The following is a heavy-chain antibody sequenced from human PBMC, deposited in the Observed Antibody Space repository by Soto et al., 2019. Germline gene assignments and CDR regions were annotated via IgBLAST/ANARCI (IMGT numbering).Heavy chain of an antibody. D-gene: IGHD5-12*01. CDR3: ARGGYSGYDINYYGMDV. V-gene: IGHV3-48*02. J-gene: IGHJ6*02. Sequence: GGSLRLSCAASGFTLSSYSMNWVRQAPGKGLEWVSYISSSSSTIYYADSVKGRFTISRDNAKNSLYLQMNSLRDEDTAVYYCARGGYSGYDINYYGMDVWGQGTTVTVSS. CDR2: ISSSSSTI. CDR1: GFTLSSYS.